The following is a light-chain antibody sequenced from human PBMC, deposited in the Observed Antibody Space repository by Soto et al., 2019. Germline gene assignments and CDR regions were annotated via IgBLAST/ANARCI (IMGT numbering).Light chain of an antibody. J-gene: IGKJ2*01. CDR2: GSS. Sequence: EVVLTQSPGTLSLSPGERATLSCRASQSVSNNYLAWYQQKPGQSRKLLIFGSSDRATGIPDRFSGSGSGTDFTLTISSLEPEDFAVYYCQQYGSSPPYTFGQGTKLEIK. CDR3: QQYGSSPPYT. CDR1: QSVSNNY. V-gene: IGKV3-20*01.